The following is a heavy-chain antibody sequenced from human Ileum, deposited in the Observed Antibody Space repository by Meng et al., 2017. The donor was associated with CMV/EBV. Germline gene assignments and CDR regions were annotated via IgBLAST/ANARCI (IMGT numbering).Heavy chain of an antibody. CDR1: GGSISSSSYY. CDR3: ARVGAMVRGPHFDY. Sequence: RLRLQESGPGLVKPSETLSLTCTVSGGSISSSSYYWGWIRQPPGKGLEWIGSIYYSGNTYYNPSLKSRVTISVDTSKNQFSLKLSSVTAADTAVYYCARVGAMVRGPHFDYWGQGTLVTVSS. CDR2: IYYSGNT. V-gene: IGHV4-39*06. D-gene: IGHD3-10*01. J-gene: IGHJ4*02.